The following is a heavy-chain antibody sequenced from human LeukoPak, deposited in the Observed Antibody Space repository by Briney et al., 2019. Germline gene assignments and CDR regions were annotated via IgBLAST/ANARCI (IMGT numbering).Heavy chain of an antibody. D-gene: IGHD5-18*01. CDR2: IYHSGST. V-gene: IGHV4-30-2*01. Sequence: ASETLSLTCTVSGGSISSGGYYWSWIRQPPGKGLEWIGYIYHSGSTYYNPSLKSRVTISVDRSKNQFSLKLSSVTAADTAVYYCARAVRYSYGHFDYWGQGTLVTVSS. CDR3: ARAVRYSYGHFDY. J-gene: IGHJ4*02. CDR1: GGSISSGGYY.